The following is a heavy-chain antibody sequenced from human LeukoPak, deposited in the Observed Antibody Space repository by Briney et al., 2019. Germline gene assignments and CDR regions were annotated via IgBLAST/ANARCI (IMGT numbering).Heavy chain of an antibody. Sequence: GGSLRLSCAASGFTFSSSAMSWVRQAPGKGLEWVSNISGRGSGGSTYYADSVKGRFSISRDNSKNTLYLQMNSLRAEDTAVYYCAKDSGSYFQSSYLYWGQGTLVTVSS. J-gene: IGHJ4*02. D-gene: IGHD1-26*01. CDR2: ISGRGSGGST. CDR3: AKDSGSYFQSSYLY. CDR1: GFTFSSSA. V-gene: IGHV3-23*01.